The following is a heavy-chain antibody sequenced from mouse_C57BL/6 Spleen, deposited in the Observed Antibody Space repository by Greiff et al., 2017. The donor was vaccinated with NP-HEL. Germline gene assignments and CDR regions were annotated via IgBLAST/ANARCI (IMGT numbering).Heavy chain of an antibody. CDR3: ARDRSSYPHWYFDV. CDR2: IYPGDGDT. D-gene: IGHD1-1*01. Sequence: QVQLKESGPELVKPGASVKISCKASGYAFSSSWMNWVKQRPGKGLEWIGRIYPGDGDTNYNRKFKGKATLTADKSSSTAYMQLSSLTSEDSAVYFCARDRSSYPHWYFDVWGTGTTVTVSS. CDR1: GYAFSSSW. V-gene: IGHV1-82*01. J-gene: IGHJ1*03.